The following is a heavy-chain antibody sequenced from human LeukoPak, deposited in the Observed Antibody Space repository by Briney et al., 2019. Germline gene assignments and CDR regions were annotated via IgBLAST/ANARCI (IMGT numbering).Heavy chain of an antibody. J-gene: IGHJ4*02. CDR1: GFAISGYA. V-gene: IGHV3-23*01. CDR3: AKVHYTASFPGSFPGRNYFDS. Sequence: AGSLRFSCTVSGFAISGYAMSWVRQAPGKGPEWVSSIGARGDVTYSADSVKGRFTISRDNSKRTLVLQINSLRAKDTAVYYCAKVHYTASFPGSFPGRNYFDSWGQGSLVTVSS. CDR2: IGARGDVT. D-gene: IGHD1-26*01.